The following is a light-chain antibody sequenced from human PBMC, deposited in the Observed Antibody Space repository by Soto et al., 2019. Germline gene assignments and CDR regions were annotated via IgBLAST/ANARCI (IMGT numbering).Light chain of an antibody. V-gene: IGKV3-20*01. CDR1: HSVSSTY. CDR2: AAS. Sequence: EIVLTQSPGTLSLSPGERATLSCRASHSVSSTYFAWYQQKPGQAPRLLIYAASSRETGIPDTFIGSGSGTDFTLTISRLEPEDCAVYYCQQYDSSPYTFGQGTKLEIK. J-gene: IGKJ2*01. CDR3: QQYDSSPYT.